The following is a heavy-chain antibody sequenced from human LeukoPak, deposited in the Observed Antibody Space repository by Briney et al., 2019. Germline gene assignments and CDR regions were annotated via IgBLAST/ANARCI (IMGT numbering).Heavy chain of an antibody. CDR2: IYTSGST. J-gene: IGHJ6*03. CDR1: GGSISSYY. Sequence: PSETLSLTCTVSGGSISSYYWSWIRQPPGKGLEWIGYIYTSGSTNYNPSLKSRVTISVDTSKNQFSLKLSSVTAADTAVYYCARRLQSSSSGSYYYYYYMDVWGKGTTVTVSS. V-gene: IGHV4-4*09. D-gene: IGHD6-6*01. CDR3: ARRLQSSSSGSYYYYYYMDV.